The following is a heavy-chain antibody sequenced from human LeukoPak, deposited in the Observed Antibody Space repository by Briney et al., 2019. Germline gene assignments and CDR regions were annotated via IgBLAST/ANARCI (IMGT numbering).Heavy chain of an antibody. J-gene: IGHJ5*02. CDR3: ARPRGNPSQGAWFDP. V-gene: IGHV4-61*02. CDR1: GASISSGTYY. CDR2: IYSGGST. Sequence: TSQTLSLTCTVSGASISSGTYYFTWIRQPAGKGLEWIGRIYSGGSTYYNPSLKSRVTISLDTSKNQFSLKLSSVTAADTAVYYCARPRGNPSQGAWFDPWGQGTLVTVSS. D-gene: IGHD1-14*01.